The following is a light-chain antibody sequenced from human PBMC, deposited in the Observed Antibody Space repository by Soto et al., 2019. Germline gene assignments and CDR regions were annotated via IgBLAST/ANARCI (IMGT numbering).Light chain of an antibody. J-gene: IGLJ1*01. Sequence: QSVLTQPRSVSGSPGQSVTISCTGTRSDVGVYNYVSWYQQYPGKAPKIMIYDVSKRPSGVPDRFSGSKSANTASLTISGLQAEDEADYYCCSYAGSYTFVFGIGTKVTVL. CDR2: DVS. V-gene: IGLV2-11*01. CDR1: RSDVGVYNY. CDR3: CSYAGSYTFV.